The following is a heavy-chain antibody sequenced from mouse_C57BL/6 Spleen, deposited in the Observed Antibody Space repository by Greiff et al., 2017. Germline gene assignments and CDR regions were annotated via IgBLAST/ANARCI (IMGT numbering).Heavy chain of an antibody. D-gene: IGHD1-1*01. Sequence: VQLQQPGAELVMPGASVKLSCKASGYTFTSYWMHWVKQRPGQGLEWIGEIDPSDSYTNYNQKFKGKSTLTVDKSSSTAYMQLSSLTSEDSAVYYGARRYYGGYFDYWGQGTTLTVSS. J-gene: IGHJ2*01. CDR2: IDPSDSYT. V-gene: IGHV1-69*01. CDR1: GYTFTSYW. CDR3: ARRYYGGYFDY.